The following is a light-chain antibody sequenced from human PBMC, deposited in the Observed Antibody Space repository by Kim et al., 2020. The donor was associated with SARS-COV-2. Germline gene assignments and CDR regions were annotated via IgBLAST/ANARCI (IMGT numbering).Light chain of an antibody. J-gene: IGKJ1*01. CDR3: QQYNNWPPWT. CDR2: GAS. Sequence: EIVMTQSPATLSLFPGERATLSCRASQSVSSNLAWYQQKPGQAPRLLIYGASTRATGIPARFSGSGSGTEFSLTINSLQSEDFAVYYCQQYNNWPPWTFGQGTKVDIK. V-gene: IGKV3-15*01. CDR1: QSVSSN.